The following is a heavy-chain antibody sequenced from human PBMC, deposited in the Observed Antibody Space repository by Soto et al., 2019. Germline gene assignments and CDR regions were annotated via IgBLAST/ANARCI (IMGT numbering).Heavy chain of an antibody. D-gene: IGHD3-22*01. J-gene: IGHJ4*02. Sequence: PGGSLRLSCAASGFTFSKYVMHWVRQAPGKGLEYVSAISSNGGSTYYANSMKGRLTMSRDNSKNTLYLQMGSLRAEDMAVYYCARGSSSVYFDYWGQGTLVTVSS. CDR3: ARGSSSVYFDY. CDR2: ISSNGGST. V-gene: IGHV3-64*01. CDR1: GFTFSKYV.